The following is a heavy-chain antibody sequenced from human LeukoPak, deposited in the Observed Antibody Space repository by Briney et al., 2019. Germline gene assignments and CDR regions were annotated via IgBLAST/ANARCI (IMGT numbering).Heavy chain of an antibody. Sequence: SETLSLTYTVSGGSISSYYWSWIRPPPGKGLEWIGHMSYSGRTNYNPSLKSRVNISVDTSKNQVSLKLSSVTAADTAVYYCTRDRYYYGSGSYYGFDYWGQGTLVTVSS. CDR2: MSYSGRT. CDR1: GGSISSYY. J-gene: IGHJ4*02. V-gene: IGHV4-59*01. D-gene: IGHD3-10*01. CDR3: TRDRYYYGSGSYYGFDY.